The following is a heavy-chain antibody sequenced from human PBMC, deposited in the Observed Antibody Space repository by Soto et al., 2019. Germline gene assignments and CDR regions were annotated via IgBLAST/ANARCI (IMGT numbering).Heavy chain of an antibody. CDR1: GYTFTGYY. CDR3: ARIPRYSFPTSDDLDS. V-gene: IGHV1-2*02. J-gene: IGHJ4*02. CDR2: INPNSGGT. D-gene: IGHD5-18*01. Sequence: ASVKFSCKASGYTFTGYYMHWVRQAPGQGLEWMGWINPNSGGTNYAQKFQGRVTMTRDTSISTAYMELSRLRSEDTAVYYCARIPRYSFPTSDDLDSWGQGTLVTVSS.